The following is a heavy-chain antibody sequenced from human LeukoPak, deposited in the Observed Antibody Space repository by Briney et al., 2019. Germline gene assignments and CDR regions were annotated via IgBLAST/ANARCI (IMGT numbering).Heavy chain of an antibody. Sequence: QAGGSLRLSCAASGFTFSGSAMHWVRQASGKGLEWVGRIRSKANSYATAYAASVKGRFTISRDNSKNTLSLQMSSLRAEDTAVYYCVIDPYYYDSSGSQGIWGQGTLVTVSS. V-gene: IGHV3-73*01. CDR1: GFTFSGSA. D-gene: IGHD3-22*01. J-gene: IGHJ4*02. CDR2: IRSKANSYAT. CDR3: VIDPYYYDSSGSQGI.